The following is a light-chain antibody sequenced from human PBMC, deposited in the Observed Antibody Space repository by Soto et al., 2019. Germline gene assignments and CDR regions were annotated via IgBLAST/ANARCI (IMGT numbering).Light chain of an antibody. CDR3: QQYNNWPQT. Sequence: ETVMTQSPVTLSVSPWKRATLSCRASQSVRSNLAWYQQKPGQAPRLLIYGASSGATGVPARFSGSGSGTEFTLTISSLQSEDSAVYYCQQYNNWPQTFGQGTKVDIK. CDR1: QSVRSN. V-gene: IGKV3-15*01. CDR2: GAS. J-gene: IGKJ1*01.